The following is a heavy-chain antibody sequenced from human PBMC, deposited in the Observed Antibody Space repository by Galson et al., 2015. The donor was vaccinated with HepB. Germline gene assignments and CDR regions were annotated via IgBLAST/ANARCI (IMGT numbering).Heavy chain of an antibody. J-gene: IGHJ3*02. D-gene: IGHD3-22*01. V-gene: IGHV1-18*01. CDR1: GYTFTSYG. Sequence: SVKVSCKASGYTFTSYGISWVRQAPGQGLEWMGWISAYNGNTNYAQKLQGRVTMTTDTSTSTAYMELRSLRSDDTAVYYCARDPGITMIVVVPGRVAGSAFDIWGQGTMVTVSS. CDR3: ARDPGITMIVVVPGRVAGSAFDI. CDR2: ISAYNGNT.